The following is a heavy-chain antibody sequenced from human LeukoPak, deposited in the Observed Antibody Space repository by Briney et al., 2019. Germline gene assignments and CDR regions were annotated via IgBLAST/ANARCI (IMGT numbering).Heavy chain of an antibody. D-gene: IGHD3-9*01. CDR2: INPNSGGT. CDR1: GYTFTGYY. Sequence: ASVKVSCKASGYTFTGYYMHWVRQAPGQGLEWMGRINPNSGGTNYAQKFQGRVTMTRDTSISTVYMELSRLRSDDTAVYYCATPVGLRYFDWLSQSDAFDIRGQGTMVTVSS. J-gene: IGHJ3*02. V-gene: IGHV1-2*06. CDR3: ATPVGLRYFDWLSQSDAFDI.